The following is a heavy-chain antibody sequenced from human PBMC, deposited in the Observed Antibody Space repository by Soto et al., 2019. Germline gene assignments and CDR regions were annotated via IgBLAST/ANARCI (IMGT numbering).Heavy chain of an antibody. CDR1: GGSFSGYY. J-gene: IGHJ4*02. CDR3: ARGPGIMAKIDY. CDR2: INHSGST. D-gene: IGHD3-16*01. Sequence: PSETLSLTCAVYGGSFSGYYWTWIRQPPGTGLEWIGEINHSGSTNYNPSLKSRVTISVDTSKNQFSLKLSSVTAADTAVYYCARGPGIMAKIDYWGQGTLVTVSS. V-gene: IGHV4-34*01.